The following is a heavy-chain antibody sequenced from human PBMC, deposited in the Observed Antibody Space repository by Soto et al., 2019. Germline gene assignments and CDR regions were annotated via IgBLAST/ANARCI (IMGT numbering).Heavy chain of an antibody. CDR3: AREDHYTLFGVRRRYYGMDV. CDR1: GYTFTSYA. CDR2: INAGNGNT. Sequence: ASVKVSCKAAGYTFTSYAMHWVRQAPGQRLEWMGWINAGNGNTKYSQKFQGRVTITRDTSASTAYMELSSLRSEDTAVYYCAREDHYTLFGVRRRYYGMDVWGQGTTVTVS. J-gene: IGHJ6*02. D-gene: IGHD3-3*01. V-gene: IGHV1-3*01.